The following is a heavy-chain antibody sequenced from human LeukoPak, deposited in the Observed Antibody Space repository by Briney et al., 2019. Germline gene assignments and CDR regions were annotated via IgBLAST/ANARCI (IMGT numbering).Heavy chain of an antibody. V-gene: IGHV3-30*03. Sequence: GGSLRLSCVASGFTFSSYGMHWVRQAPGKGLEWVALISYDGSDKYYAESVKGRFTISRDNSKNTLYLQMDSLRAEDTAMYSCATLLLGVGGDYWGQGTLVTVPS. CDR2: ISYDGSDK. D-gene: IGHD2-15*01. J-gene: IGHJ4*02. CDR3: ATLLLGVGGDY. CDR1: GFTFSSYG.